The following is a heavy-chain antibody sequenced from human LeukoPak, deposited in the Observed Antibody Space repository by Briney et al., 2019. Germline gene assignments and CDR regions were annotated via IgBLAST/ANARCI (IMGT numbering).Heavy chain of an antibody. CDR2: IVSETVGGRT. CDR3: ATSITTPGAFDI. Sequence: PGGSLRLSCAASSITFTKAWMNWVRQAPGKGLEWVARIVSETVGGRTDYAASVKGRFTISRDDSISTLFLQMSSLKIEDTAVYYCATSITTPGAFDIWGQGVLVTVSS. V-gene: IGHV3-15*07. D-gene: IGHD1-1*01. CDR1: SITFTKAW. J-gene: IGHJ4*02.